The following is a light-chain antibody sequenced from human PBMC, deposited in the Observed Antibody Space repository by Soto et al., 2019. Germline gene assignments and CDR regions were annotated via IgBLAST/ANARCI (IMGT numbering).Light chain of an antibody. V-gene: IGLV1-40*01. CDR3: QYYDSSLSGSV. CDR1: SSNIGAGYD. J-gene: IGLJ3*02. Sequence: QSVLTPPPSVSVAPGQSGTISCTGSSSNIGAGYDVHWYQQLPGTAPKLLIYGNSNRPSGVPDRFSGSKSGTSDSLAITGLQAEDEADYYCQYYDSSLSGSVFGGGTKLTVL. CDR2: GNS.